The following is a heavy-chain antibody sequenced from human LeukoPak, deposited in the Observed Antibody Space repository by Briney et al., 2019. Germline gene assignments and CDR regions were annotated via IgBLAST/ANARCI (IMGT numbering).Heavy chain of an antibody. CDR1: GYSFTSYW. D-gene: IGHD3-22*01. CDR2: IYPGDSDT. CDR3: ARRGGLYYDSGRAFDI. J-gene: IGHJ3*02. Sequence: GESLKISCKGSGYSFTSYWIGWVRQMAGKGLEWMGIIYPGDSDTRYSPSFQGQATISADKSISTAYLQWSSLKASDTAMYYCARRGGLYYDSGRAFDIWGQGTMVTVSS. V-gene: IGHV5-51*01.